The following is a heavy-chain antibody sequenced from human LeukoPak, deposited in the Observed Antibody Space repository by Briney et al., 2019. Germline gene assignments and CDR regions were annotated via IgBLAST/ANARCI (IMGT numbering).Heavy chain of an antibody. CDR1: GFTFSSYA. V-gene: IGHV3-23*01. CDR3: AKGRVVVVVAATLPWFDP. Sequence: GGSLRLSCAASGFTFSSYAMSWVRQAPGKGLEWFSAISGSGGSTYYADSVKGRFTISRDNSKNTLYLQMNSLRAEDTAVYYCAKGRVVVVVAATLPWFDPWGQGTLVTVSS. J-gene: IGHJ5*02. D-gene: IGHD2-15*01. CDR2: ISGSGGST.